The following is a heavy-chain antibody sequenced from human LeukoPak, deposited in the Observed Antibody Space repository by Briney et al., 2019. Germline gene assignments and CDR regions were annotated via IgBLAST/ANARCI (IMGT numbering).Heavy chain of an antibody. CDR1: GFTFSSYE. CDR2: ISSSGSTI. Sequence: GGSLRLSCAASGFTFSSYEMNWVRQAPGKWLEWVSYISSSGSTIYYADSVKGRFTISRDNAKNSLYLQMNSLRAEDTAVYYCANSYSGWYVDYFDYWGQGTLVTVSS. J-gene: IGHJ4*02. V-gene: IGHV3-48*03. D-gene: IGHD6-19*01. CDR3: ANSYSGWYVDYFDY.